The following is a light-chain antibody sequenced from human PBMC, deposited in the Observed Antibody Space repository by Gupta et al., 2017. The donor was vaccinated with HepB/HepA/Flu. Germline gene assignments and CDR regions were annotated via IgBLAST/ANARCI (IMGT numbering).Light chain of an antibody. Sequence: EIVLTQSPGTLSLSPGERVTLSCRASQSVSSTNLAWYQQKPGQAPRLLIHAASIRATGIPDRFSGSGSGTXFTLTIXSLDPEDFGMYYCQQYGSSPRTFGXGTKVEIK. J-gene: IGKJ1*01. V-gene: IGKV3-20*01. CDR2: AAS. CDR1: QSVSSTN. CDR3: QQYGSSPRT.